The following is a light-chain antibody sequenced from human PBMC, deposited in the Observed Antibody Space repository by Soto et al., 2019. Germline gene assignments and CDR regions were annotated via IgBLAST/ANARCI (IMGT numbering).Light chain of an antibody. CDR3: QQYYSYPQLA. Sequence: AIRMTQSPSSVSASTGDRVTISCRASQGIASYLAWYQQKPGTAPKLLIYAASTLQSGVPSRFSGSGSGTDFTLNIRRLQSEAFATYYCQQYYSYPQLAFGGGTKVEI. CDR1: QGIASY. V-gene: IGKV1-8*01. CDR2: AAS. J-gene: IGKJ4*01.